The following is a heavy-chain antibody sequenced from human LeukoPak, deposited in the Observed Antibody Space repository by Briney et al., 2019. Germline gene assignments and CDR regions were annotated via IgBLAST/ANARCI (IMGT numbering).Heavy chain of an antibody. CDR2: ISAYSGNT. V-gene: IGHV1-18*01. CDR1: GYTFTSYG. J-gene: IGHJ6*03. D-gene: IGHD2-8*01. CDR3: ARVRGTPAVYYYYYYYMDV. Sequence: ASVKVSCKASGYTFTSYGISWVRQAPGQGLEWMGWISAYSGNTNYAQKLQGRVTMTTDTSTSTAYMELRSLRSDDTAVYYCARVRGTPAVYYYYYYYMDVWGKGTTVTVSS.